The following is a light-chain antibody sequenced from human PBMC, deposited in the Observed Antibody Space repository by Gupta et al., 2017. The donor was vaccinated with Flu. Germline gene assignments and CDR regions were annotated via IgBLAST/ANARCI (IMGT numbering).Light chain of an antibody. J-gene: IGKJ4*01. CDR3: THALQTPFT. CDR1: RRRRHRSGLNY. V-gene: IGKV2-28*01. Sequence: VTPRASASICCSASRRRRHRSGLNYLDWYGQKPGQSPPLLIGSATQRANGVPDRFIGSGSGTDFTLNIRRVEADDVGIYYCTHALQTPFTFGRGTKVDI. CDR2: SAT.